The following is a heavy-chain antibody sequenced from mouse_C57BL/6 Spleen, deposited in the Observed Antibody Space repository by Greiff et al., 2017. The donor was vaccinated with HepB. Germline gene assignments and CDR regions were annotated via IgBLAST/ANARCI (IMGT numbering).Heavy chain of an antibody. J-gene: IGHJ3*01. Sequence: EVKLMESGGGLVQPGGSLKLSCAASGFTFSDYGMAWVRQATRKGPEWVAFISNLAYSIYYADTVTGRFTISRENAKNTRYLEMSSLRSEDTAMYYCGRQVDYDGFAFGYWGQGTLVTVSA. CDR2: ISNLAYSI. D-gene: IGHD2-4*01. CDR1: GFTFSDYG. V-gene: IGHV5-15*01. CDR3: GRQVDYDGFAFGY.